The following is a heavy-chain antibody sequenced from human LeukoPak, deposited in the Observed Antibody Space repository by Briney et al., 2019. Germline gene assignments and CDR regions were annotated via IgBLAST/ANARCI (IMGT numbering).Heavy chain of an antibody. Sequence: GGSLRLSCAASGFTVSSNYMSWVRQAPGKGLEWVSVIYSGGSTYYADSVKGRFTISRDNSKNTLYPQMNSLRAEDTAVYYCARVPGLWYYFDYWGQGTLVTVSS. D-gene: IGHD3-10*01. CDR3: ARVPGLWYYFDY. CDR1: GFTVSSNY. V-gene: IGHV3-66*01. CDR2: IYSGGST. J-gene: IGHJ4*02.